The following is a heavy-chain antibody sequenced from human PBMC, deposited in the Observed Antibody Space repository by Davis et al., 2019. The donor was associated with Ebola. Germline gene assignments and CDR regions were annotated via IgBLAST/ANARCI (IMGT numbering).Heavy chain of an antibody. V-gene: IGHV3-48*03. J-gene: IGHJ6*02. D-gene: IGHD4-17*01. CDR3: AREAVTTFYYYGMDV. CDR2: ISSSGSTI. CDR1: GSTFSSYE. Sequence: PGGSLRLSCAASGSTFSSYEMNWVRQAPGKGLEWVSYISSSGSTIYYADSVKGRFTISRDNAKNSLYLQMNSLRAEDTAVYYCAREAVTTFYYYGMDVWGQGTTVTVSS.